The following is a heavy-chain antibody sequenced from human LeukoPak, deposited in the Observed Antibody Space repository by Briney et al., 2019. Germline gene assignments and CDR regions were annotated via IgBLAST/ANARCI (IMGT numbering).Heavy chain of an antibody. V-gene: IGHV3-48*04. CDR2: ISSSSSTI. CDR3: ARARPPYRGVIIDY. J-gene: IGHJ4*02. D-gene: IGHD3-10*01. Sequence: PGRSLRLSCAASGFTFSSYSMNWVRQAPGKGLEWVSYISSSSSTIYYADSVKGRFTISRDNAKNSLYLQMNSLRAEDTAVYYCARARPPYRGVIIDYWGQGTLVTVSS. CDR1: GFTFSSYS.